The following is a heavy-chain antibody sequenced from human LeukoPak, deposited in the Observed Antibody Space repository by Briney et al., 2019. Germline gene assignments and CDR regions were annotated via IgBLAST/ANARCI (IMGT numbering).Heavy chain of an antibody. CDR2: INPSGGST. CDR1: GYTFTSYY. J-gene: IGHJ6*03. Sequence: ASVKVSCKASGYTFTSYYMHWVRQAPGQGLEWMGIINPSGGSTSYAQKFQGRVTMTRDTSTSTVYMELSRLRSDDTAVYYCARFQSPKYDFVWGSYRPYYSYHFMDVWGKGTTVTVSS. CDR3: ARFQSPKYDFVWGSYRPYYSYHFMDV. D-gene: IGHD3-16*02. V-gene: IGHV1-46*01.